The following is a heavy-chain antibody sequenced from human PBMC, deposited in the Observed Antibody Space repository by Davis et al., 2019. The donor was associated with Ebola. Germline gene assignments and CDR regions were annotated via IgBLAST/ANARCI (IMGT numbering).Heavy chain of an antibody. CDR3: GRSDQ. Sequence: GESLKISCGAFGFTFSSKSMNWVRQAPGKGLEWVSSISSSSYYIYYADSVKGRFTISRDNAKNSLYLQMTSLRAEDTAVYYCGRSDQWSQGTRVTVS. CDR2: ISSSSYYI. V-gene: IGHV3-21*01. J-gene: IGHJ4*02. D-gene: IGHD2-21*01. CDR1: GFTFSSKS.